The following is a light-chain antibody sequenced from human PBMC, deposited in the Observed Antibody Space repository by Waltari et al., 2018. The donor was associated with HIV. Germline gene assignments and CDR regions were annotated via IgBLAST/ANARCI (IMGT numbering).Light chain of an antibody. CDR3: MQALQNPLT. V-gene: IGKV2-28*01. CDR1: QSLLYSNGYNY. J-gene: IGKJ4*01. CDR2: VGS. Sequence: DIVMTQSPLSLPVTPGEPASISCRSSQSLLYSNGYNYLDWYLQKQGQSPHLLIYVGSTRASGVPDRFSGSGSGTDFTLKISRVEAEDVGVYYCMQALQNPLTVGGGTKVEIK.